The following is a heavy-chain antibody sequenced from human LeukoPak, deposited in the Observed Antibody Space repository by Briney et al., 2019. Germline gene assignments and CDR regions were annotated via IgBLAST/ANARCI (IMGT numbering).Heavy chain of an antibody. CDR2: IYTGGST. CDR3: ARGQKYRSGYTVTELGSGYFDY. J-gene: IGHJ4*02. V-gene: IGHV4-4*07. CDR1: GVSVTTYY. Sequence: SETLSLTCTVSGVSVTTYYWSWIRQPAGKGLEWIGRIYTGGSTNYNPSLKSRVTISVDTSKNQFSLRLSSVTAADTAVYYCARGQKYRSGYTVTELGSGYFDYWGQGALVTVSS. D-gene: IGHD5-18*01.